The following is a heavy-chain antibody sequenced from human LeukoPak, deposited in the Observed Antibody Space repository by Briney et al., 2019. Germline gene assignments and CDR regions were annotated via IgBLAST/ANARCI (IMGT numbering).Heavy chain of an antibody. CDR1: GFTFSSYS. D-gene: IGHD6-6*01. Sequence: SGGSLRLSCAASGFTFSSYSMNWVRQAPGKGLEWVSSISSSSSYIYYADSVKGRFTISRDNAKNSLYLQMNSLRAEDTAVYYCARGISEYSSSEGDDYWGQGTLVTASS. J-gene: IGHJ4*02. V-gene: IGHV3-21*01. CDR2: ISSSSSYI. CDR3: ARGISEYSSSEGDDY.